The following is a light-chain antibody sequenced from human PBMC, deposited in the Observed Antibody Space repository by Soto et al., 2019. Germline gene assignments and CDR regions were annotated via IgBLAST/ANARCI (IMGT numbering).Light chain of an antibody. CDR2: DAS. J-gene: IGKJ2*01. CDR1: QSISRW. Sequence: DIQMTQSPSTLSASVGDRVTITCRASQSISRWVAWYQQKPGKAPKLLIYDASSLESGVPSRFSGSGSGTEFTLTISSLQPDDFATYYCQQYIQYSTFGQGTKLEIK. CDR3: QQYIQYST. V-gene: IGKV1-5*01.